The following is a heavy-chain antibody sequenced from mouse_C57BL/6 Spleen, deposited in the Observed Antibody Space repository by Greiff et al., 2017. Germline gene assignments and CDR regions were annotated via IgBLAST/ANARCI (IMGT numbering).Heavy chain of an antibody. CDR1: GYAFTNYL. CDR3: ARGGTGGWFAY. D-gene: IGHD3-3*01. CDR2: INPGSGGT. Sequence: VQLQESGAELVRPGTSVKVSCKASGYAFTNYLIEWVKQRPGQGLEWIGVINPGSGGTNYNEKFKGKATLTADKSSSTAYMQLSSLTSEDSAVYFCARGGTGGWFAYWGQGTLVTVSA. J-gene: IGHJ3*01. V-gene: IGHV1-54*01.